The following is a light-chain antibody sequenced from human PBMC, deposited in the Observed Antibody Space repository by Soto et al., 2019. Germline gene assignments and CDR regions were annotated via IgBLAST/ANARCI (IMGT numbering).Light chain of an antibody. CDR3: LQDYDYPRT. CDR2: AAS. V-gene: IGKV1-6*01. Sequence: AIQMTQSPSSLSASVGDRVTITCRASQGIRDELGWYQQKAGKAPNLLISAASRLQSGVPSRFSGRGSGTDFTLTISSLQPEAFATYYCLQDYDYPRTFGQGTKVELK. J-gene: IGKJ1*01. CDR1: QGIRDE.